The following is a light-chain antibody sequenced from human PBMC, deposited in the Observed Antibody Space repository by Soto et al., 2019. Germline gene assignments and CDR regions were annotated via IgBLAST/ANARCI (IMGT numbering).Light chain of an antibody. J-gene: IGKJ5*01. CDR2: DAS. Sequence: EIVVTQSPATLSASTADIATLSCRASQSVSSNLAWYQQKPGQAPRLLMYDASTRATGIQARFSGSGSGTEFTLTISSLQSEDFAVYYCQQYNNGTTISFGQVGRLAIK. CDR1: QSVSSN. CDR3: QQYNNGTTIS. V-gene: IGKV3-15*01.